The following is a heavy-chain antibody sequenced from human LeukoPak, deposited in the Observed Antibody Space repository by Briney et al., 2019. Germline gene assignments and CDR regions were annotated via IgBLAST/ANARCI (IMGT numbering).Heavy chain of an antibody. CDR1: GGSISSRSYY. J-gene: IGHJ5*02. CDR2: IYYSGST. V-gene: IGHV4-39*01. Sequence: SETLSLTCTVSGGSISSRSYYWGWIRQPPGKGPEWIGNIYYSGSTYYHPSLKSRVTISVDTSKNQFSLKLSSVTAADTAVYYCARHREYCSGGSCERRFDPWGQGTLVTVSS. CDR3: ARHREYCSGGSCERRFDP. D-gene: IGHD2-15*01.